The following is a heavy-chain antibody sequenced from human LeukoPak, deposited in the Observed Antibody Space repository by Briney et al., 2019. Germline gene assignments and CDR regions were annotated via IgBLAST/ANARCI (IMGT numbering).Heavy chain of an antibody. CDR2: IIPIFGTA. Sequence: SVKVSCKASGYTFTGYYMHWVRQAPGQGLEWMGGIIPIFGTANYAQKFQGRVTITADESTSTAYMELSSLRSEDTAVYYCARERGQRITMVRGVISLVAFDIWGQGTMVTVSS. CDR3: ARERGQRITMVRGVISLVAFDI. V-gene: IGHV1-69*13. J-gene: IGHJ3*02. CDR1: GYTFTGYY. D-gene: IGHD3-10*01.